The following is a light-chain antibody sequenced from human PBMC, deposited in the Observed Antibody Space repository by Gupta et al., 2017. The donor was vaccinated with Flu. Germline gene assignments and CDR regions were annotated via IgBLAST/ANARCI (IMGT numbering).Light chain of an antibody. J-gene: IGKJ1*01. CDR2: GSS. CDR1: QNIGDK. V-gene: IGKV3-15*01. CDR3: QQYDNWPPGT. Sequence: EIVMTPSPATLSVSPGERATLSCWATQNIGDKLAWFQQKPGQAPRLLIYGSSNRATGIPPRFRGSGSGTEFTLTISSLQSEDFGVYYCQQYDNWPPGTFGQGTKVELK.